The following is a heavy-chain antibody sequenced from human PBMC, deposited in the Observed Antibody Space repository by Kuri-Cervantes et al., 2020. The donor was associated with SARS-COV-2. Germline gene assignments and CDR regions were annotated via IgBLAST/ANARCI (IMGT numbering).Heavy chain of an antibody. V-gene: IGHV3-9*03. CDR3: AKLVATNDVFDI. Sequence: SLKISCAASGFPFDDYVMHWVRQAPGKGLERVSGISWNSGNIGYADSVKGRFTISRDNAKNSLYLQMNSLRAEDMALYYCAKLVATNDVFDIWGQGTMVTVSS. J-gene: IGHJ3*02. CDR1: GFPFDDYV. CDR2: ISWNSGNI. D-gene: IGHD5-12*01.